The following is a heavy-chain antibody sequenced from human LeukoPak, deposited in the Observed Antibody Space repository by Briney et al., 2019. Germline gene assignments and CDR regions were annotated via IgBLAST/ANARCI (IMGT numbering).Heavy chain of an antibody. D-gene: IGHD3-10*01. CDR3: ARSSSSADFDY. CDR2: IYKTATT. Sequence: SETLSLTCTVSGGSISTYYWSWIRRPAGKGLEWIGHIYKTATTNYNPSLKSRIFMSVDTSKNQFSLNLSSVTAADTAVYYCARSSSSADFDYWGQGTLVTVSS. V-gene: IGHV4-4*07. J-gene: IGHJ4*02. CDR1: GGSISTYY.